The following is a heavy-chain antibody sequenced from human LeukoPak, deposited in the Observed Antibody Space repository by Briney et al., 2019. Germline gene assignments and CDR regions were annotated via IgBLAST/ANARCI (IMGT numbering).Heavy chain of an antibody. Sequence: PGGSLRLSCAASGFTFSSYAMSWVRQAPGKGLEWVSSLTGTDGSTYYADSVKGRCTISRDNSKNTLYLQMNSLRADDTALYYCAKVGTTFYYYYMDVWGKGTTVTVSS. V-gene: IGHV3-23*01. CDR1: GFTFSSYA. CDR2: LTGTDGST. J-gene: IGHJ6*03. CDR3: AKVGTTFYYYYMDV. D-gene: IGHD1-7*01.